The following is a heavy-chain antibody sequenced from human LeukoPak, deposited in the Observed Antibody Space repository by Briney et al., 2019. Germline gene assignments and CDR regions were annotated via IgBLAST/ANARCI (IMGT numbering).Heavy chain of an antibody. D-gene: IGHD3-22*01. CDR1: GYSFTSYW. V-gene: IGHV5-51*01. CDR3: ARLRNIYDSSGYPEYFDY. CDR2: IYPGDSDT. J-gene: IGHJ4*02. Sequence: GESLKISCKGSGYSFTSYWIGWVRQMPGKGLEWMGIIYPGDSDTRYSPSFQGQVTISADKSISTAYLQWSSLKASDTATYYCARLRNIYDSSGYPEYFDYWGQGTLVTVSS.